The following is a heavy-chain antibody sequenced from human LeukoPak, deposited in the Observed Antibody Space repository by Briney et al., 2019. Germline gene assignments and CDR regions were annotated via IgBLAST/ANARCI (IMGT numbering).Heavy chain of an antibody. CDR2: ISTISTYT. V-gene: IGHV3-21*01. D-gene: IGHD3-10*01. CDR3: ARLFGGGFGKYYFDY. CDR1: GFSFSSYS. J-gene: IGHJ4*02. Sequence: PGGSLRLSCAASGFSFSSYSMEWVRQAPGKGLEWVSSISTISTYTYYADSVKGRFTISRDNAKNSLYLQMNSLRAEDTAVYYCARLFGGGFGKYYFDYWGQGTLVTVSS.